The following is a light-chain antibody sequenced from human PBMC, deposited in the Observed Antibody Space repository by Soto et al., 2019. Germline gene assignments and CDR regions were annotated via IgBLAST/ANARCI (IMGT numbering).Light chain of an antibody. Sequence: IVMTQSPATLSVSPGERATLSCRASQSVSSNLAWYQHKPGQAPRLLFYGASTRAAGIPARFSGGGSGTDFTRTIRGLQSEDFAVYYCQQSNKWPYTFGQGTKLEIK. CDR3: QQSNKWPYT. CDR1: QSVSSN. J-gene: IGKJ2*01. CDR2: GAS. V-gene: IGKV3-15*01.